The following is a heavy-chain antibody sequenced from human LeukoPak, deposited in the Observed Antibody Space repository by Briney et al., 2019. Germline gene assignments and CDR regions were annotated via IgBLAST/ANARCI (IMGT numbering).Heavy chain of an antibody. Sequence: SETLSLTCAVYGGSFSGYYWSWIRQPPGKGLEWIGYIYHSGSTYYNPSLKSRVTISVDRSKNQFSLKLSSVTAADTAVYYCARDDTIFGGAGSDAFDIWGQGTMVTVSS. CDR3: ARDDTIFGGAGSDAFDI. J-gene: IGHJ3*02. CDR2: IYHSGST. CDR1: GGSFSGYY. D-gene: IGHD3-3*01. V-gene: IGHV4-34*01.